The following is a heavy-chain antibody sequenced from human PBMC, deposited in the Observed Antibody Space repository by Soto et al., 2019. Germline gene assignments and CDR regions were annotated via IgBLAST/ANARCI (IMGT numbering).Heavy chain of an antibody. CDR1: GGSVSSGSYY. Sequence: SSETLSLTCTVSGGSVSSGSYYWSWIRQPPGKGLEWIGYIYYSGSTNYNPSLKSRVTISVDTSKNQFSLKLSSVTAADTAVYYCARGGADDAFDIWGQGTMVTVSS. CDR3: ARGGADDAFDI. CDR2: IYYSGST. J-gene: IGHJ3*02. D-gene: IGHD1-26*01. V-gene: IGHV4-61*01.